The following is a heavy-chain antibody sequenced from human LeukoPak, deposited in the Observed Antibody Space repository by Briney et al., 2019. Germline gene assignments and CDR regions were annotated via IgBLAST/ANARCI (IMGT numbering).Heavy chain of an antibody. J-gene: IGHJ4*02. CDR1: GGSISSYY. CDR3: VKVGGTGHFDY. CDR2: VHYNGQT. V-gene: IGHV4-59*01. Sequence: PSETLPLTCTVSGGSISSYYWTWIRQPPGKGLEWLGYVHYNGQTNYNPSLQSRATMSVDMSKNQFSLRLTSVTAADTAVYYCVKVGGTGHFDYWGQGALVTVSS. D-gene: IGHD7-27*01.